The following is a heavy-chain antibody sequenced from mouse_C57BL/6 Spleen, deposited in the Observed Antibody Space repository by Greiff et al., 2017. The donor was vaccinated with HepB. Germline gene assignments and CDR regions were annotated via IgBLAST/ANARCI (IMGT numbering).Heavy chain of an antibody. D-gene: IGHD1-1*01. J-gene: IGHJ4*01. CDR2: INPSTGGT. CDR1: GYSFTGYY. V-gene: IGHV1-42*01. Sequence: VQLQQSGPELVKPGASVKISCKASGYSFTGYYMNWVKQSPEKSLEWIGEINPSTGGTTYNQKFKAKATLTVDKSSSTAYMQLKSLTSEDSAVYYCAKLRGSTVVRYYAMDYWGQGTSVTVSS. CDR3: AKLRGSTVVRYYAMDY.